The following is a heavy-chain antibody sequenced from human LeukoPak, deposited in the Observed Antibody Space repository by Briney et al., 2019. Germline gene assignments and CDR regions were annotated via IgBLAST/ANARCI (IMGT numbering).Heavy chain of an antibody. V-gene: IGHV3-30-3*01. D-gene: IGHD2-2*01. Sequence: QPGRSLRLSCAPSGFTFSTYAMLWVRQAPGKGLEWVALISYDGSYKFYADSVKGRFTISRDNSKDTLYLQMNSLRTEDTAVHYCARSNCSSNSCYSKHFDSWGQGTLVTVSS. CDR1: GFTFSTYA. J-gene: IGHJ4*02. CDR2: ISYDGSYK. CDR3: ARSNCSSNSCYSKHFDS.